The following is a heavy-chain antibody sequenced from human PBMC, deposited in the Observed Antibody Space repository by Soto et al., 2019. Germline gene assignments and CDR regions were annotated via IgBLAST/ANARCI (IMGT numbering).Heavy chain of an antibody. J-gene: IGHJ4*02. CDR3: ARRYAGNFDY. D-gene: IGHD2-8*01. CDR1: GGSISSYY. V-gene: IGHV4-59*01. Sequence: PSETLSLTCAFSGGSISSYYWSLIRQPPGKGLEWIGYIYYSGSTSYNPSLRSRVTISVDTSKNQFSLKLSSVTAADTAVYYCARRYAGNFDYWGQGTLVTVSS. CDR2: IYYSGST.